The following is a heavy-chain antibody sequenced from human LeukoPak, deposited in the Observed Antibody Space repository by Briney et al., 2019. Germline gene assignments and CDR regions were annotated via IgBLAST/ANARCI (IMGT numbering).Heavy chain of an antibody. D-gene: IGHD5-18*01. Sequence: PGGSLRLSCAASGFTFSSYWMSWVRQAPGKGLEWVANIKKDGSEKYYVDSVKGRFTISRDNATTSLYLQMNSLRAEDTAVYYCARDLSGVTGYTYGRGIDYWGQGTLVTVSS. CDR2: IKKDGSEK. J-gene: IGHJ4*02. V-gene: IGHV3-7*01. CDR3: ARDLSGVTGYTYGRGIDY. CDR1: GFTFSSYW.